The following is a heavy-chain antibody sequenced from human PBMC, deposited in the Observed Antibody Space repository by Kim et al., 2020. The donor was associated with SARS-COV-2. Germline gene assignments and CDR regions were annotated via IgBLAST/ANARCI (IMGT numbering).Heavy chain of an antibody. CDR3: ARDHREWLQYTANLHFDL. V-gene: IGHV4-59*01. Sequence: SETLSLTCTVSGGSISSYYLSWIRQPPGKGLEWIGYIYYSGSTNYNPSLKSRVTISVDTSKNQFSLKLSSVPAADTAVYYCARDHREWLQYTANLHFDL. CDR1: GGSISSYY. D-gene: IGHD3-3*01. J-gene: IGHJ2*01. CDR2: IYYSGST.